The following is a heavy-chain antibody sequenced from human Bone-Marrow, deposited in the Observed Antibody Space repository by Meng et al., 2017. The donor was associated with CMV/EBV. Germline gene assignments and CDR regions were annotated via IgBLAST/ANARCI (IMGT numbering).Heavy chain of an antibody. V-gene: IGHV4-34*01. Sequence: SETLSLTCAVYGGSFSGYYWSWIRQPPGKGLEWIGEINHSGSTNYNPSLKSRVTISVDTSKNQFSLKLSSVTAADTAVYYCARQDKLRYFDWLPYYYYGMDVWGQGTTVTFSS. CDR2: INHSGST. J-gene: IGHJ6*02. CDR3: ARQDKLRYFDWLPYYYYGMDV. D-gene: IGHD3-9*01. CDR1: GGSFSGYY.